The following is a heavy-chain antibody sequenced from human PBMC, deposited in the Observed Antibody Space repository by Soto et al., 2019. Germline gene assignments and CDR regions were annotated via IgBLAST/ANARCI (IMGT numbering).Heavy chain of an antibody. V-gene: IGHV3-23*01. CDR1: GFTFSSYA. J-gene: IGHJ4*02. D-gene: IGHD3-16*02. CDR2: ISGSGGST. Sequence: EVQLLESGGGLVQPGGSLRLSCAASGFTFSSYAMSWVRQAPGKGLEWVSAISGSGGSTYYADSVKGRFTISRDNSKNTLYLQMNSLRAEDTAVYYCAKESSPYDYVLGSYRAFDYWGQGTLVTVSS. CDR3: AKESSPYDYVLGSYRAFDY.